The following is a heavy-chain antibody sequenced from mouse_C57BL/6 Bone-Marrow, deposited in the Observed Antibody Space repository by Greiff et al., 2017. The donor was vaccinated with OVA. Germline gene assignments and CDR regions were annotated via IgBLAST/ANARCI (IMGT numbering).Heavy chain of an antibody. Sequence: QVHVKQSGAELVRPGTSVKVSCKASGYAFTNYLIEWVKQRPGQGLEWIGVINPGSGGTNYNEKFKGKATLTADKSSSTAYMQLSSLTSEDAAVYFCARGGTGQLRLDYWGQGTTLTVSS. CDR1: GYAFTNYL. V-gene: IGHV1-54*01. CDR3: ARGGTGQLRLDY. D-gene: IGHD3-2*02. J-gene: IGHJ2*01. CDR2: INPGSGGT.